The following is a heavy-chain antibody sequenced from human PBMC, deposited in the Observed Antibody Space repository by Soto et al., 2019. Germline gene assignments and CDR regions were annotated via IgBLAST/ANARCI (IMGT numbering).Heavy chain of an antibody. J-gene: IGHJ4*02. Sequence: ASVKVSCKASGYTFTSYGISWVRQAPGQGLEWMGWISAYNGNTNHAQKLQGRVTMTTDTSTSTAYMELRSLRSDDTAVYYCARDLAYERLLDYWGQGTLVTVSS. V-gene: IGHV1-18*01. CDR1: GYTFTSYG. D-gene: IGHD3-22*01. CDR3: ARDLAYERLLDY. CDR2: ISAYNGNT.